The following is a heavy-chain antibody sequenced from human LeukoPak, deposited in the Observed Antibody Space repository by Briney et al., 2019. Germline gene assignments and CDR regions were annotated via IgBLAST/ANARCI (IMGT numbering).Heavy chain of an antibody. V-gene: IGHV3-66*04. Sequence: GGSLRLSCAASGFTVSSNYMSWVRQAPGKGLEWVSVIYSGGSTYYADSVKGRFTISRDNSKNTLYLQMNSLRAEDTAVYYCARHSSGWLYFDYWGQGTLVTVSS. CDR1: GFTVSSNY. D-gene: IGHD6-19*01. J-gene: IGHJ4*02. CDR2: IYSGGST. CDR3: ARHSSGWLYFDY.